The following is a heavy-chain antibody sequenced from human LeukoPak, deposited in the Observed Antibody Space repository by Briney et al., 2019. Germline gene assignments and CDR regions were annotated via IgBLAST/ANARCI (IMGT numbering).Heavy chain of an antibody. V-gene: IGHV1-2*02. D-gene: IGHD3-9*01. J-gene: IGHJ4*02. CDR3: ARSPHILTGENFDF. CDR1: GYSFTDYE. Sequence: GASVKVSCKTSGYSFTDYEIHWVRQAPGQGLEWMGWINPNTGGTKYAQKFQGRVTMTRDTSITTAYMELSRLRSDDTAMYFCARSPHILTGENFDFWGQGTLVTVSS. CDR2: INPNTGGT.